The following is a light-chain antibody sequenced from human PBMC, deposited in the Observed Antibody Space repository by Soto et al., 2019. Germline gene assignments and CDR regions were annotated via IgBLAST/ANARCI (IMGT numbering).Light chain of an antibody. V-gene: IGLV2-14*01. CDR2: EVS. CDR3: SSYPRSSTLV. CDR1: SSYVGGYNY. J-gene: IGLJ1*01. Sequence: QSALTQAASVSGSPGRPIPISCTGTSSYVGGYNYVSWYQQHPGKAPKLMIYEVSNRPSGVSNRFSGSKSGNTASLTISWLQAEDEADYYCSSYPRSSTLVFGTGTKLTVL.